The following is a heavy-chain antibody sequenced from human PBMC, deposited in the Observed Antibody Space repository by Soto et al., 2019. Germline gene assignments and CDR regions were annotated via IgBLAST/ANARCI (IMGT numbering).Heavy chain of an antibody. CDR2: IIPILGIA. CDR1: GGTFSSYT. CDR3: ARDVYSGYDSPGYYFDY. J-gene: IGHJ4*02. D-gene: IGHD5-12*01. V-gene: IGHV1-69*08. Sequence: QVQLVQSGAEVKKPGSSVKVSCKASGGTFSSYTISWVRQAPGQGLEWMGRIIPILGIANYAQKFQGRVTITADKSTSTAYTELSSLRSEDTAVYYCARDVYSGYDSPGYYFDYWGQGTLVTVSS.